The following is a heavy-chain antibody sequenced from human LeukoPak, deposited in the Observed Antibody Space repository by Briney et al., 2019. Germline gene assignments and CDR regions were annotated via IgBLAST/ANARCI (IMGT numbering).Heavy chain of an antibody. CDR1: GYSFTSYW. Sequence: GESLKISCKGSGYSFTSYWIGWVRQMPGKGLEWMGIIYPGDSDTRYSPSFQGQVTISADKSISTAYLQWSSLQASDTAVYYCVRSASLQPLETWGQGTLVTVSS. CDR2: IYPGDSDT. D-gene: IGHD1-14*01. J-gene: IGHJ4*02. CDR3: VRSASLQPLET. V-gene: IGHV5-51*01.